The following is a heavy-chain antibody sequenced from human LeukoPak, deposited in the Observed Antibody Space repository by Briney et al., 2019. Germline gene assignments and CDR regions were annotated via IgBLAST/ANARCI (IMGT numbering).Heavy chain of an antibody. V-gene: IGHV3-15*01. D-gene: IGHD2-2*01. CDR1: GYTFSNAW. CDR3: TTDNAPGMDV. Sequence: PGGSLRLSCAASGYTFSNAWMSWVRQAPGKGLEWVGLIRDKPDGGTTDYAAPVKGRFTISRDDSRSMLYLRMNSLKTEDTAVYYCTTDNAPGMDVWGQGTTVTVSS. CDR2: IRDKPDGGTT. J-gene: IGHJ6*02.